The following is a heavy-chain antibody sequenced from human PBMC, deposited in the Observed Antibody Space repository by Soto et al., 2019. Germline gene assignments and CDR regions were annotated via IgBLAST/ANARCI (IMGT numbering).Heavy chain of an antibody. Sequence: QITLKESGPTLVKPTQTLTLTCTFSGFSLSTSGVGVGWIRQPPGKALEWLALIYWDDDKRYSPSLKSRLTITKDTSKNQVVLTMTNMDPVDTATYYCARARKLEWLSIPYFDYWGQGTLVTVSS. CDR3: ARARKLEWLSIPYFDY. CDR2: IYWDDDK. V-gene: IGHV2-5*02. J-gene: IGHJ4*02. CDR1: GFSLSTSGVG. D-gene: IGHD3-3*01.